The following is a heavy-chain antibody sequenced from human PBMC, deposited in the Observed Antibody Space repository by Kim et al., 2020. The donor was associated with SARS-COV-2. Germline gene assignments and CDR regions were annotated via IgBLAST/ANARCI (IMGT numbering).Heavy chain of an antibody. CDR1: GGTFSSYA. CDR2: IIPIFGTA. Sequence: SVKVSCKASGGTFSSYAISWVRQAPGQGLEWMGGIIPIFGTANYAQKFQGRVTITADESTSTAYMELSSLRSEDTGVYYCARRGRDGYNYGWYFDLWGRGTLVTVSS. J-gene: IGHJ2*01. CDR3: ARRGRDGYNYGWYFDL. D-gene: IGHD5-12*01. V-gene: IGHV1-69*13.